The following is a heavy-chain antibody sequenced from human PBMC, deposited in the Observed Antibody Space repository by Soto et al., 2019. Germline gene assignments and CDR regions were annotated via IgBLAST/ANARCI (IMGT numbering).Heavy chain of an antibody. V-gene: IGHV1-3*01. CDR3: ARGGLAAMGYYYYGMDV. CDR1: GYTFTSYA. J-gene: IGHJ6*02. CDR2: INAGNGNT. Sequence: ASVKVSCKASGYTFTSYAMHWVRQAPGQRFEWMGWINAGNGNTKYSQKFQGRVTITRDTSASTAYMELSSLRSEDTAVYYCARGGLAAMGYYYYGMDVWGQGTTVTVSS. D-gene: IGHD5-18*01.